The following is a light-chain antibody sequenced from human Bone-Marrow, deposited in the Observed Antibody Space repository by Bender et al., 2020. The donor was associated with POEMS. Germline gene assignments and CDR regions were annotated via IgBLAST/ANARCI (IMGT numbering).Light chain of an antibody. CDR2: DVS. J-gene: IGLJ2*01. V-gene: IGLV2-14*03. Sequence: QSALTQPASVSGSPGQSITISCTGTSSDVGVYIYVSWYQQHPGKAPKLILFDVSDRPSGVSSRFSGSKSGNTASLTISGLQAEDEADYFCSSYASSSSVIFGGGTKLTVL. CDR1: SSDVGVYIY. CDR3: SSYASSSSVI.